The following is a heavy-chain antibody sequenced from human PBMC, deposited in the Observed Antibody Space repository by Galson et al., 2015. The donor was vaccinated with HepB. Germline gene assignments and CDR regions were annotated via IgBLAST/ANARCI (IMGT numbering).Heavy chain of an antibody. Sequence: SLRLSCAASGFTFSSYGMHWVRQAPGKGLEWVAVIWYDGSNKYYADSVKGRFTISRDNSKNTLYLQMNSLRAEDTAVYYCARTRGSSGWYYFDYWGQGTLVTVSS. V-gene: IGHV3-33*08. CDR3: ARTRGSSGWYYFDY. CDR1: GFTFSSYG. CDR2: IWYDGSNK. J-gene: IGHJ4*02. D-gene: IGHD6-19*01.